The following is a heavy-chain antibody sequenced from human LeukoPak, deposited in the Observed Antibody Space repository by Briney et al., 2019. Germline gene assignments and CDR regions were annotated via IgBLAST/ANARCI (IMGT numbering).Heavy chain of an antibody. D-gene: IGHD2-2*01. CDR3: ASSSAGYCRSASCYWSRGACDI. V-gene: IGHV4-34*01. J-gene: IGHJ3*02. CDR1: GGSFSGYY. CDR2: INHSGST. Sequence: SETLSLTCAVYGGSFSGYYWSWIRQPPGKGLEWIGEINHSGSTNYNPSLKSRVTISVDTSKNQFSLKLSSVTAADTAVYYCASSSAGYCRSASCYWSRGACDIWGQGTVVTASS.